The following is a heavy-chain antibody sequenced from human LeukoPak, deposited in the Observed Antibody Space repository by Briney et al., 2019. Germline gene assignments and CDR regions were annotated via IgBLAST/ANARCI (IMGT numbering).Heavy chain of an antibody. CDR2: MNPNSGNT. D-gene: IGHD2-2*03. CDR1: GYTFTSYD. CDR3: ARVVGYCSSTSCYNYYYGMDV. J-gene: IGHJ6*02. V-gene: IGHV1-8*01. Sequence: ASVKVSCKGSGYTFTSYDINWVRQATGQGLEWMGWMNPNSGNTGYAQKFQGRVTMTRNTSISTAYMELSSLRSEDTAVYYCARVVGYCSSTSCYNYYYGMDVWGQGTTVTVSS.